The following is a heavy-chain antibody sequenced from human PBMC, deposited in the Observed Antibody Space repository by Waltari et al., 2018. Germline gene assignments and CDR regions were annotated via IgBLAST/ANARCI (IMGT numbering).Heavy chain of an antibody. CDR2: IIPILGIA. CDR3: ARDLVEMATISYYYYGMDV. J-gene: IGHJ6*02. CDR1: GGTFSSYT. D-gene: IGHD5-12*01. V-gene: IGHV1-69*08. Sequence: LVQSGAEVKKPGSSVKVSCKASGGTFSSYTISWVRQAPGQGLEWMGRIIPILGIANYAQKFQGRVTITADKSTSTAYMELSSLRSEDTAVYYCARDLVEMATISYYYYGMDVWGQGTTVTVSS.